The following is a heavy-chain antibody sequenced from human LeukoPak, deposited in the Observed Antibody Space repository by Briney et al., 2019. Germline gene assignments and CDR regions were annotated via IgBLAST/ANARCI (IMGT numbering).Heavy chain of an antibody. V-gene: IGHV3-48*04. CDR2: IGTNSRTT. CDR3: TKDFLIDPL. Sequence: GGSLRLSCAASGFIFSTSGLNWVGQAPGKGLEWVSFIGTNSRTTYYGDSVKGRFTISRDNAKNSLFLQMDSLRAEDTAVYYCTKDFLIDPLWGQGTLVTVSS. D-gene: IGHD2/OR15-2a*01. CDR1: GFIFSTSG. J-gene: IGHJ4*02.